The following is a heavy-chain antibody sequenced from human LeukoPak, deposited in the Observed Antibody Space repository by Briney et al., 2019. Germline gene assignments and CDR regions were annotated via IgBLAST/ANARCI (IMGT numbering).Heavy chain of an antibody. D-gene: IGHD5-12*01. CDR1: GFTFNTYS. CDR3: ARQGYRHDRGEYYYSGLDV. Sequence: GGSLRLSCAASGFTFNTYSLNWVRQAPGKGPEWVASISHSTTHVSYADSVKGRFTFSRDNAKNSLYLQLDSLGADDTAVYYCARQGYRHDRGEYYYSGLDVWGQGTTVTVSS. CDR2: ISHSTTHV. J-gene: IGHJ6*02. V-gene: IGHV3-21*01.